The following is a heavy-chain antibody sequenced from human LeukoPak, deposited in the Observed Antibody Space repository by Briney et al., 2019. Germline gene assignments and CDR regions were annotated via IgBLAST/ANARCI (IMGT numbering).Heavy chain of an antibody. J-gene: IGHJ4*02. Sequence: ASVKVSCKASGYTFTSYGISWVRQAPGQGLEWMGWNSAYNGNTNYAQKLQGRVTMTRGTSISTAYMELSRLRSDDTAVYYCARDSGERGSGSYLIAYWGQGTLVTVSS. CDR1: GYTFTSYG. D-gene: IGHD3-10*01. CDR2: NSAYNGNT. CDR3: ARDSGERGSGSYLIAY. V-gene: IGHV1-18*01.